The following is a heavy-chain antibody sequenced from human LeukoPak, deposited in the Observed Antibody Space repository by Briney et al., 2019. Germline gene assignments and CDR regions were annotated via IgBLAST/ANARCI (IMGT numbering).Heavy chain of an antibody. CDR1: GFTFSNGW. D-gene: IGHD2-15*01. J-gene: IGHJ6*04. CDR3: TTVGGYCSGGSCYGMDV. Sequence: GGSVTLLCAPSGFTFSNGWMSWVRQAPGEGRECVGRIKSKTDGGTRDYAAPVKGRFTISSDDSKNTLYLQMNSLKTEDTAVYYCTTVGGYCSGGSCYGMDVWGKGTTVTVSS. V-gene: IGHV3-15*01. CDR2: IKSKTDGGTR.